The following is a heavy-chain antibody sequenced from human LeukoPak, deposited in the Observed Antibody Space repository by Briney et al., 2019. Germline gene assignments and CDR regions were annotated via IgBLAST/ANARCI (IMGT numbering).Heavy chain of an antibody. D-gene: IGHD3-10*02. CDR2: ISYDGSNK. J-gene: IGHJ6*04. V-gene: IGHV3-30*04. CDR3: AELGITMIGGV. CDR1: GFTFSSYA. Sequence: GGSLRLSCAASGFTFSSYAMYWVRQAPGKGLEWVAVISYDGSNKYYADSVKGRFTISRDNAKNSLYLQMNSLRAEDTAVYYCAELGITMIGGVWGKGTTVTISS.